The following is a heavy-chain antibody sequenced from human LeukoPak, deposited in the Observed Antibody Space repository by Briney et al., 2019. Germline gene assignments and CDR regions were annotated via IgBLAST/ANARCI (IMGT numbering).Heavy chain of an antibody. D-gene: IGHD3-22*01. J-gene: IGHJ4*02. CDR1: GFTFTSYS. V-gene: IGHV3-21*01. Sequence: GGSLRLSCAASGFTFTSYSMNWVRLAPGKGLEWVSCISSRSNYIYYADSVKGRFTISRDNAKNSLYLQMNNLRAEDTAVYYCVRDRGRYDSSGYYYEGYFDYWGQGTLVTVSS. CDR2: ISSRSNYI. CDR3: VRDRGRYDSSGYYYEGYFDY.